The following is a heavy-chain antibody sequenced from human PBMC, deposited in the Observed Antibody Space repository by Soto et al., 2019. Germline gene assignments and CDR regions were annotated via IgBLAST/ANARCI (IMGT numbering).Heavy chain of an antibody. Sequence: GGSLRLSCAASGFTFSGSTMHWVRQASGKGLEWVGRIKSKANTYATTYAASVQGRFTISRDDSRNTAYLQMSSLKTEDTAVYYCTTDPSGASFFQHWGQGTLVTVSS. CDR1: GFTFSGST. J-gene: IGHJ1*01. CDR3: TTDPSGASFFQH. CDR2: IKSKANTYAT. D-gene: IGHD2-15*01. V-gene: IGHV3-73*01.